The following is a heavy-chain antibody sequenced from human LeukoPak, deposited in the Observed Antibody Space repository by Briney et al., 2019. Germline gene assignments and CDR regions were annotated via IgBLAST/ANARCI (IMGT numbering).Heavy chain of an antibody. D-gene: IGHD3-10*01. V-gene: IGHV3-15*01. Sequence: PGGSLRLSCAASGFTFSNAWMSWVRQAPGKGLEWVGRIKSKTDGGTTDYAAPVKGRFTISRDDSKNTLYLQMNSLKTEDTAVYYCTTENFERFGELYFLTDYYYYYMDVWGKGTTVTVSS. CDR1: GFTFSNAW. CDR2: IKSKTDGGTT. J-gene: IGHJ6*03. CDR3: TTENFERFGELYFLTDYYYYYMDV.